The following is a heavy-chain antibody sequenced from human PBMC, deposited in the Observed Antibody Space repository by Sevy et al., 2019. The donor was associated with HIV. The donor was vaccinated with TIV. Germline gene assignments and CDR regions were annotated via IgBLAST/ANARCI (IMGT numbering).Heavy chain of an antibody. Sequence: GGSLRLSCAASGFTFSAYAMSWVRQAPGKGLEWVSVISSSGGSTYYADSVKGRFSISRDTSKNTLYLQMNSLRAEDTAVYYCATLRGGLYGSGYFQNWGQGTQVTVSS. V-gene: IGHV3-23*01. CDR2: ISSSGGST. CDR1: GFTFSAYA. J-gene: IGHJ1*01. CDR3: ATLRGGLYGSGYFQN. D-gene: IGHD3-10*01.